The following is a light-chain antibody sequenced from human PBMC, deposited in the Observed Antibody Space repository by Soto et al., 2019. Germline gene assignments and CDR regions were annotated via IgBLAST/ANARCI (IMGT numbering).Light chain of an antibody. J-gene: IGLJ2*01. CDR2: EGS. Sequence: QSSLTQPASVSGSPGQSITISCTGTSSDVGSYNLLSWYQQHPGKAPRLMIYEGSKRPSGVSIRFSGSKSGNTASLTISGLQADDEAGYYCCSYAGSYTFVFGGGTKVTVL. CDR1: SSDVGSYNL. CDR3: CSYAGSYTFV. V-gene: IGLV2-23*03.